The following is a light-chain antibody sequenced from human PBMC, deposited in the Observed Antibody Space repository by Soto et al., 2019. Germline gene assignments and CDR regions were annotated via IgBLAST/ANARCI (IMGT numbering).Light chain of an antibody. CDR3: QQYYSTPFT. CDR1: QSVFYSSNNKNQ. Sequence: DIVMTQSPDSLAVSLGERATINCKSSQSVFYSSNNKNQLALYQQKPGQPPKLLIYWESARHSGVPDRFSGSGSETDFTLTISSLQAEDVAVYYCQQYYSTPFTFGPGTKVDIK. V-gene: IGKV4-1*01. CDR2: WES. J-gene: IGKJ3*01.